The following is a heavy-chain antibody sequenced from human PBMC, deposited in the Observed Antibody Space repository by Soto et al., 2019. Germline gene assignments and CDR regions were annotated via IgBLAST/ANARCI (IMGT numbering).Heavy chain of an antibody. Sequence: QLQLQESGPGLVKPSETLSLTCSVSGGSIDSSGFYWVWVRQAPGEGLEWMGSTYYRRNTYNNSFLRSRVTFSVDTSKSQFSLRLSSVTAADTAVYYCARHGHWAPFDDWGQGTLVTVSS. CDR3: ARHGHWAPFDD. CDR2: TYYRRNT. CDR1: GGSIDSSGFY. J-gene: IGHJ4*02. V-gene: IGHV4-39*01. D-gene: IGHD3-16*01.